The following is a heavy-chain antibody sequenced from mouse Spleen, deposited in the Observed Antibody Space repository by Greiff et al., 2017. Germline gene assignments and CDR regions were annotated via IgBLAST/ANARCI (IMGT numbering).Heavy chain of an antibody. V-gene: IGHV1-69*01. CDR3: APQLGRGAMDY. D-gene: IGHD4-1*02. CDR1: GYTFTSYW. CDR2: IDPSDSYT. Sequence: QVQLQQPGAELVMPGASVKLSCKASGYTFTSYWMHWVKQRPGQGLEWIGEIDPSDSYTNYNQKFKGKATLTVDKSSSTAYMQLSSLTSEDSAVYYCAPQLGRGAMDYWGQGTSVTVSS. J-gene: IGHJ4*01.